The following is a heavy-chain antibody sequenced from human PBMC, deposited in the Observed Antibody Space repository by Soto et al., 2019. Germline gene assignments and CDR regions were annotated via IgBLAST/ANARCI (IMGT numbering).Heavy chain of an antibody. D-gene: IGHD6-13*01. J-gene: IGHJ4*02. CDR1: GFTFSSYA. Sequence: GGSLRLSCAASGFTFSSYAMSWVRQAPGKGLEWVSAISGGGGSTYYADSVKGRFTISRDNSKNMLYLQMNSLRAEDTAVYYCAKHSTETSRGLWYSSSWGSPDYWGQGTLVTVSS. V-gene: IGHV3-23*01. CDR2: ISGGGGST. CDR3: AKHSTETSRGLWYSSSWGSPDY.